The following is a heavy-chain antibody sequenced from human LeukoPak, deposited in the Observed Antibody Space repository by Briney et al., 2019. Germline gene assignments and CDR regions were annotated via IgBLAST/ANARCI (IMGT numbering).Heavy chain of an antibody. CDR2: IYYSGST. CDR3: ARIRGYSGYVDAFDI. D-gene: IGHD5-12*01. V-gene: IGHV4-39*01. CDR1: GGSMSSGSSY. Sequence: ASETLSLTCTVSGGSMSSGSSYWGWIRQPPGKGLEWIGTIYYSGSTYHNPSLKSRVTISADTSKNQFSLKLSSVTAADTAVYYCARIRGYSGYVDAFDIWGQGTMVTVFS. J-gene: IGHJ3*02.